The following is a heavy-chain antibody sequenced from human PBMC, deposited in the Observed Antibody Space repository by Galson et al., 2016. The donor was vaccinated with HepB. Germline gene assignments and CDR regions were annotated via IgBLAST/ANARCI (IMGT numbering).Heavy chain of an antibody. Sequence: SVKVSCKASGYSFINYDINWVRQATGQGLEWMGWMNPDSGNAGYSQNFQGRVTMTRDTSISTAYLELTSLKAEDTAVYYCSRGLKGELLQAGYWGQGTRVTVSS. CDR2: MNPDSGNA. D-gene: IGHD1-7*01. CDR1: GYSFINYD. CDR3: SRGLKGELLQAGY. J-gene: IGHJ4*02. V-gene: IGHV1-8*01.